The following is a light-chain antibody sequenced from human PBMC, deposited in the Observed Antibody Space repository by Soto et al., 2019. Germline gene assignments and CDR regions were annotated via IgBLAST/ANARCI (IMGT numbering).Light chain of an antibody. CDR2: EAS. J-gene: IGKJ1*01. V-gene: IGKV1-5*01. CDR1: QFISTW. CDR3: QFYNSYSWT. Sequence: DIQMTQSPSTLSASVGDRVTITCRANQFISTWVAWFQQKPGKAPRLLIHEASALQSGVPSRFRGSGSGTEFTVSISSLQHDDFETYYCQFYNSYSWTFGQGTKVEI.